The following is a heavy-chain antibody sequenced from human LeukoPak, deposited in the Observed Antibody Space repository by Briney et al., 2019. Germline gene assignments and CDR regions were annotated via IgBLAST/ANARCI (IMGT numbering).Heavy chain of an antibody. Sequence: GGSLKTSCKGSGYSFTSYWIGWVRPVPGKGLEWRGIIYSGDSDTRYSPSFQGQVTISADKSISTAYLQWSSLKASDTAMYYCARRVRDGYDFDYWGQGTLVTVSS. D-gene: IGHD5-24*01. CDR1: GYSFTSYW. CDR2: IYSGDSDT. V-gene: IGHV5-51*01. CDR3: ARRVRDGYDFDY. J-gene: IGHJ4*02.